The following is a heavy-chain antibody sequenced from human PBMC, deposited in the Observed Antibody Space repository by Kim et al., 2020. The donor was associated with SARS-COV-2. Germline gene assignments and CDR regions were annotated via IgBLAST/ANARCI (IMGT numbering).Heavy chain of an antibody. CDR3: ARIPGDYGGNEYYYYGMDV. Sequence: GGSLRLSCAASGFTFSSYSMNWVRQAPGKGLEWVSSISSSSSYIYYADSVKGRFTISRDNAKNSLYLQMNSLRAEDTAVYYCARIPGDYGGNEYYYYGMDVWGQGTTVTVSS. D-gene: IGHD4-17*01. CDR1: GFTFSSYS. CDR2: ISSSSSYI. J-gene: IGHJ6*02. V-gene: IGHV3-21*01.